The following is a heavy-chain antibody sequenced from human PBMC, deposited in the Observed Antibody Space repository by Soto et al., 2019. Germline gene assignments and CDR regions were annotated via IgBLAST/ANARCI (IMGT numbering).Heavy chain of an antibody. D-gene: IGHD2-15*01. Sequence: GASVKVSCKASGGTFSSYTISWVRQAPGQGLEWMGRIIPILGIANYAQKFQGRVTITADKSTSTAYMELSSLRSEDTAVYYCARDCSGGSCYSQHYYYYYMDVWGKGTTVTVSS. V-gene: IGHV1-69*04. CDR3: ARDCSGGSCYSQHYYYYYMDV. CDR1: GGTFSSYT. CDR2: IIPILGIA. J-gene: IGHJ6*03.